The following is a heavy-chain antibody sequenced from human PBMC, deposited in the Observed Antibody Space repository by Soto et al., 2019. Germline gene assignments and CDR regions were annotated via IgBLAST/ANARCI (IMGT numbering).Heavy chain of an antibody. Sequence: QVHLVQSGPEVREPGSSVKVSCKASGGSFSSDAITWVRQAPGQGLEWIDEIIPMFDTTNYAPEFQGRVTITADTATTTVYMEVNRLTPDDTAVYYCAREVVTETTLGYFDFWGQGALVTVSS. V-gene: IGHV1-69*06. CDR2: IIPMFDTT. J-gene: IGHJ4*02. CDR1: GGSFSSDA. D-gene: IGHD2-21*02. CDR3: AREVVTETTLGYFDF.